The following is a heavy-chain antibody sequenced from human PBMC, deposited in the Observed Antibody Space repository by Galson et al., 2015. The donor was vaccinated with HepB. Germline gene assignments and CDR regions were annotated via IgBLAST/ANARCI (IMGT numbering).Heavy chain of an antibody. J-gene: IGHJ4*02. CDR3: ARGGYGSGSYCPYFDY. CDR1: GFTFSSYW. V-gene: IGHV3-7*01. CDR2: IKQDGSEK. Sequence: SLRLSCAASGFTFSSYWMSWVRQAPGKGLEWVANIKQDGSEKYYVDSVKGRFTISRDNAKNSLYLQMNSLRAEDTAVYYCARGGYGSGSYCPYFDYWGQGTLVTVSS. D-gene: IGHD3-10*01.